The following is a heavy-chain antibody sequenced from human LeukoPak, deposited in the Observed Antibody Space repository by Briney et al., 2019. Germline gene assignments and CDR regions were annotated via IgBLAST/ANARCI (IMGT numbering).Heavy chain of an antibody. D-gene: IGHD3-9*01. CDR2: IYYSGST. Sequence: SETLSLTCTVSGGSTSSYYWSWIRQPPGKGLEWIGYIYYSGSTDSNPSLKSRVTISVDTSKNQFSPKLRSVTAADTAVYYCARRPRNDILTGTPFDYWGQGILVTVSS. J-gene: IGHJ4*02. CDR1: GGSTSSYY. V-gene: IGHV4-59*01. CDR3: ARRPRNDILTGTPFDY.